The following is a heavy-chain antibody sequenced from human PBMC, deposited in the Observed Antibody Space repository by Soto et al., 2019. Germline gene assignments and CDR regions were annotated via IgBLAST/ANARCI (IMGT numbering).Heavy chain of an antibody. CDR2: MNPNSGNT. J-gene: IGHJ5*02. V-gene: IGHV1-8*01. CDR3: ARGGTLGDYVWGSYRFNWFDP. D-gene: IGHD3-16*02. Sequence: QVQLVQSGAEVKKPGASVKVSCKASGYTFTSYDINWVRQATGQGLEWMGWMNPNSGNTGYAQKFQGRVTMTRNTSISTAYMELSSLRSEDTAVYYCARGGTLGDYVWGSYRFNWFDPWGQGTLVTVSS. CDR1: GYTFTSYD.